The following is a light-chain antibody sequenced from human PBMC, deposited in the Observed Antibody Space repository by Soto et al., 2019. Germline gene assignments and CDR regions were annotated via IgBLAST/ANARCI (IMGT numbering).Light chain of an antibody. Sequence: EIVMTQSPATLSVSPGERATLSCRASQSVSSNLAWYQQKPGQAPRLLIYGASTRATGIPARFSGSGSGTEFTLTISSLQSEDFVVYYCQHRNNWLGTFGPGTKVDIK. CDR3: QHRNNWLGT. J-gene: IGKJ3*01. CDR1: QSVSSN. CDR2: GAS. V-gene: IGKV3-15*01.